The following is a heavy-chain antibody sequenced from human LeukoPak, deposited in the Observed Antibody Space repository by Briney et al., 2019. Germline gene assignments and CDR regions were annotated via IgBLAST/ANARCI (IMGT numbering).Heavy chain of an antibody. CDR2: IYYSGNT. J-gene: IGHJ4*02. Sequence: SETLSLTCTVSGGSISSYYWSWIRQSLGKGLEWIGYIYYSGNTNYNPSLKSRVTISVDTSKNQFSLKLSSVTAADTAVYYCANLAAAGPRDFDYWGQGTLVTVSS. CDR1: GGSISSYY. D-gene: IGHD6-13*01. CDR3: ANLAAAGPRDFDY. V-gene: IGHV4-59*08.